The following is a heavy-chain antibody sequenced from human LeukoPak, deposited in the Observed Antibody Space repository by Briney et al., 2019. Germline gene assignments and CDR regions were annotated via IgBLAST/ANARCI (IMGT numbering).Heavy chain of an antibody. CDR2: ISHDGSHK. V-gene: IGHV3-30*18. Sequence: GGSLRLSCAASGFTFSTYAMHWVRQAPGKGLEWVALISHDGSHKYYADSVKGRFTISRDNSKNTVYLQMNSLRTEDTAVYYCAELGITMIGGVWGKGTTVTISS. CDR1: GFTFSTYA. J-gene: IGHJ6*04. D-gene: IGHD3-10*02. CDR3: AELGITMIGGV.